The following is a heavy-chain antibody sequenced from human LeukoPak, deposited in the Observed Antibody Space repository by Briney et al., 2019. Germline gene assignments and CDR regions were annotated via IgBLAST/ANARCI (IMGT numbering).Heavy chain of an antibody. D-gene: IGHD4-17*01. Sequence: QPGGSLRLSCAASGFTFSSYEMNWVRQAPGKGLEWVSYISSSGSTIYYADSVKGRFTISRDNAKNSLYLQMNSLRAEDTAVYYCARVMTTVTTGAFDIWGQGTMVTVSS. CDR3: ARVMTTVTTGAFDI. J-gene: IGHJ3*02. V-gene: IGHV3-48*03. CDR2: ISSSGSTI. CDR1: GFTFSSYE.